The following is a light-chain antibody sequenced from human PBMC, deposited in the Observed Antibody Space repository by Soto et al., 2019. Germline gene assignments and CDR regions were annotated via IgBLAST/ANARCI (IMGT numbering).Light chain of an antibody. CDR2: LGS. J-gene: IGKJ1*01. V-gene: IGKV2-28*01. CDR1: QSLLHSNGYDS. CDR3: MQALQSPPT. Sequence: IVMTQSPLSLPVTPGEPASISCRSSQSLLHSNGYDSLDWYLQKPGQSPQLLIYLGSNRASGVPARFSGSGSGTDFTLKISRVEADDVGVYYCMQALQSPPTFGQGTKVEIK.